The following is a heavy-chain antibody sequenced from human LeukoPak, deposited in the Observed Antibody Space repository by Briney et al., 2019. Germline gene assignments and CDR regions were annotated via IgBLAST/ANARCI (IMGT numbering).Heavy chain of an antibody. CDR1: GFTFSNFW. CDR3: ARGDDFSGDH. D-gene: IGHD1-1*01. V-gene: IGHV3-7*04. J-gene: IGHJ4*02. Sequence: GSLRLSCAVSGFTFSNFWMSWVRQAPGRGLEWVANIHPEGNEKYHVESEKGRFTISRDNTKNLLFLQMNGLRVEDTAVYYCARGDDFSGDHWGQGTLVTVSS. CDR2: IHPEGNEK.